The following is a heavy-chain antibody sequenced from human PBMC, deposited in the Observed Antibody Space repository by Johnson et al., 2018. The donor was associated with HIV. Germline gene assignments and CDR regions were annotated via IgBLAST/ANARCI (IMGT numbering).Heavy chain of an antibody. Sequence: VQLVESGVGLIQPGGSLRLSCAASGFTVSSNYMSWVRQAPGKGLEWVSVIYSGGSTYYADSVKGRFTISRDNSKNTLYLQMNSLRAEDTAVYYCARGLIIQLWLQAAFDIWGQGTMVTVSS. CDR1: GFTVSSNY. V-gene: IGHV3-53*01. CDR2: IYSGGST. J-gene: IGHJ3*02. D-gene: IGHD5-18*01. CDR3: ARGLIIQLWLQAAFDI.